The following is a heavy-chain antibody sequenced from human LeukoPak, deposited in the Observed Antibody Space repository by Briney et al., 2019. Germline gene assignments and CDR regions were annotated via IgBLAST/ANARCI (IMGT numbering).Heavy chain of an antibody. D-gene: IGHD5-24*01. Sequence: GESLKLSCAASGFTFSGSAIHWVRQASGKGLEWVGRIRNRANSYATAYAASVKGRFTISRDDSENTAYLQINSLKTEDTAVYYCTRLVEMAKVGFDYWGQGTLVTVSS. CDR2: IRNRANSYAT. J-gene: IGHJ4*02. CDR3: TRLVEMAKVGFDY. V-gene: IGHV3-73*01. CDR1: GFTFSGSA.